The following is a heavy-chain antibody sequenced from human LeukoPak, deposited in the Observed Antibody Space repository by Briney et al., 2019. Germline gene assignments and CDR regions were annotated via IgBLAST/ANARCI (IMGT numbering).Heavy chain of an antibody. Sequence: SETLSLTCTVSGGSISSHYWSWIRQPPGKGLEWIGYIYYSGSTNYNPSLKSRVTISVDTSKNQFSLKLSSVTAADTAVYYCARESVPAAQYYCHYYMDVWGKGTTVTVSS. D-gene: IGHD2-2*01. CDR1: GGSISSHY. V-gene: IGHV4-59*11. CDR2: IYYSGST. CDR3: ARESVPAAQYYCHYYMDV. J-gene: IGHJ6*03.